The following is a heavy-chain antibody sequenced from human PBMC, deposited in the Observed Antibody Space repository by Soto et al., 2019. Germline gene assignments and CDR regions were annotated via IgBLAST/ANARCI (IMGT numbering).Heavy chain of an antibody. D-gene: IGHD6-13*01. J-gene: IGHJ4*02. V-gene: IGHV4-59*01. Sequence: SETLSLTCTVSGGSISGSYWSWIRQTPGKVLEWVGYIHYSGSTNYNPSLKSRVTMSVDSAKNQFSLQLSSVTAADTAVYFCAAGEASSRNLAPYYLDFWGQGTLVTVSS. CDR3: AAGEASSRNLAPYYLDF. CDR1: GGSISGSY. CDR2: IHYSGST.